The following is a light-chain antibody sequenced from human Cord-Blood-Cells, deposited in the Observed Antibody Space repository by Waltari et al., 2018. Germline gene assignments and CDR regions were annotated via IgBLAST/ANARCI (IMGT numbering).Light chain of an antibody. J-gene: IGKJ4*01. Sequence: DIQMTQSPSSLSASVGDRVTITSRASQSISSYLNWYQQKPGKAPKLLIYAASSLQSGVPSRFSGSGSGTDFTLTISSLQPEDFATYYCQQSYSTPPLTFGGGTKVEIK. V-gene: IGKV1-39*01. CDR2: AAS. CDR1: QSISSY. CDR3: QQSYSTPPLT.